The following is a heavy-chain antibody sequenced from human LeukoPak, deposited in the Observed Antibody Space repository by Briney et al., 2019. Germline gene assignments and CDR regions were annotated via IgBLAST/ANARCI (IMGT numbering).Heavy chain of an antibody. J-gene: IGHJ4*02. CDR3: TSTYYDSTGYYYGALDY. D-gene: IGHD3-22*01. CDR1: GFTFSDSA. CDR2: IRSKANSYAT. Sequence: GGSLKLSCAASGFTFSDSAMHWVRQAPGKGLEWIGRIRSKANSYATAYGASVKGRFTVSRDDSKNTAFLQMNSLKTEDTAVYYCTSTYYDSTGYYYGALDYWGQGTLVTVSS. V-gene: IGHV3-73*01.